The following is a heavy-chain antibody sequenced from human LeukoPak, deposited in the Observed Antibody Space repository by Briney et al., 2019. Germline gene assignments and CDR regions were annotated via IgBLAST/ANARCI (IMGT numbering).Heavy chain of an antibody. J-gene: IGHJ5*01. D-gene: IGHD1-26*01. CDR1: GGSISSDY. Sequence: SETLSLTCTVSGGSISSDYWSWTRQPAGKGLEWLGHIYSSGSTNYNPSLKSRVTMSVDTSKNQFSLKLSSVTAADTAVYYCARGSGSYDSWGQGTLVTVSS. CDR3: ARGSGSYDS. V-gene: IGHV4-4*07. CDR2: IYSSGST.